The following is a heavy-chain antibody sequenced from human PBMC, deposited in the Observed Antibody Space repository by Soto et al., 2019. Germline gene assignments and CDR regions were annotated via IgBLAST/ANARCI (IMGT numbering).Heavy chain of an antibody. CDR1: GGSFSGYY. CDR2: INHSGST. D-gene: IGHD3-22*01. Sequence: SETLSLTCAVYGGSFSGYYWSWIRQPPGKGLEWIGEINHSGSTNYNPSLKSRVTISVDTSKNQFSLKLSSVTAADTAVYYCARDGRMGYDSSGYYHDYYGVDVWGQGTTVTVSS. J-gene: IGHJ6*02. V-gene: IGHV4-34*01. CDR3: ARDGRMGYDSSGYYHDYYGVDV.